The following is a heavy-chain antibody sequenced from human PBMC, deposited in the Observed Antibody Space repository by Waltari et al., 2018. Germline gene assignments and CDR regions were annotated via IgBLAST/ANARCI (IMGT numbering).Heavy chain of an antibody. CDR3: VKGPFSGSLTFDY. V-gene: IGHV3-23*01. CDR2: ISGRGGIT. J-gene: IGHJ4*02. CDR1: GFTFSSYA. Sequence: EVQLLESGGGFVQPGGSRRLSCAASGFTFSSYAMHWVRQAPGKGLEWVSTISGRGGITHYADSVKGRFTISRDISRNTLYLEMNSLGADDTAVYYCVKGPFSGSLTFDYWGQGSLVTVSS. D-gene: IGHD1-26*01.